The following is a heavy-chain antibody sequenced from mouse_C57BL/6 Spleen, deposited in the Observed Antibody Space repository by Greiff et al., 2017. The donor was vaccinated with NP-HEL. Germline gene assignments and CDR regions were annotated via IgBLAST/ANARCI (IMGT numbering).Heavy chain of an antibody. J-gene: IGHJ4*01. CDR2: ISYDGSN. CDR1: GYSITSGYY. Sequence: EVHLVESGPGLVKPSQSLSLTCSVTGYSITSGYYWNWIRQFPGNKLEWMGYISYDGSNNYNPSLKNRISITRDTSKNQFFLKLNSVTTEDTATYYCARDGYRAMDYWGQGTSVTVSS. CDR3: ARDGYRAMDY. V-gene: IGHV3-6*01. D-gene: IGHD2-2*01.